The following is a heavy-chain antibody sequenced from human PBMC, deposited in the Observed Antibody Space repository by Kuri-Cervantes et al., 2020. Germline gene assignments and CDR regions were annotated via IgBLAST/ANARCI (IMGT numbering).Heavy chain of an antibody. CDR3: AKDVGPTISGTKFDP. CDR1: GFTFSSYG. CDR2: ISGSGGST. Sequence: GESLKISCAASGFTFSSYGMSWVRKAPGKGLEWVSDISGSGGSTYYADSVKDWFTISRDNSMNTLYLQMNSLRAEDTAVYYCAKDVGPTISGTKFDPWGQGTLVTVSS. D-gene: IGHD6-13*01. V-gene: IGHV3-23*01. J-gene: IGHJ5*01.